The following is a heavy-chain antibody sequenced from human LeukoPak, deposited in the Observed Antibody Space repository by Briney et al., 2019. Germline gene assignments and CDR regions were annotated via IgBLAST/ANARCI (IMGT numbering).Heavy chain of an antibody. Sequence: GGSLRLSCAASGFTFSSYAMHWVRQAPGKGLEWVAVISYDGSNKHYADSVRGRFTISRDNSKNTLYLEMNSLRAEDTAVYFCGSACDLLCDFDYWGQGTLVTVSS. V-gene: IGHV3-30-3*01. CDR1: GFTFSSYA. J-gene: IGHJ4*02. CDR3: GSACDLLCDFDY. D-gene: IGHD1-26*01. CDR2: ISYDGSNK.